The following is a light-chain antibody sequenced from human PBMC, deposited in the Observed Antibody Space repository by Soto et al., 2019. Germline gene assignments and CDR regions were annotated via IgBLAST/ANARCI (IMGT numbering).Light chain of an antibody. J-gene: IGKJ2*02. V-gene: IGKV3-20*01. CDR3: QQYGSSPLCT. CDR1: KSVSSSY. CDR2: GES. Sequence: EIVLTQSPGTLSLSPWERSTLSCRASKSVSSSYLAWYQQKTGQAHRLLIYGESSMATGIPDRFSGSGSGTDFTLTISRLEPDDVAVYYCQQYGSSPLCTFGQGTKLEIK.